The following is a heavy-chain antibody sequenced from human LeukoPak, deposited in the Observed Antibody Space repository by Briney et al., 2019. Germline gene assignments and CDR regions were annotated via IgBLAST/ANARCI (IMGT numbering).Heavy chain of an antibody. J-gene: IGHJ6*03. CDR1: GFTFSSYW. V-gene: IGHV3-7*01. Sequence: PGGSLRLSCAASGFTFSSYWVTWVRQAPGKGLEWVANIKQDGSEKFYVDSVKGRFTISRDNAKNSLYLQMNSLKADDTAVYYCARERYYYYYMDVWGKGTTVTISS. CDR2: IKQDGSEK. CDR3: ARERYYYYYMDV.